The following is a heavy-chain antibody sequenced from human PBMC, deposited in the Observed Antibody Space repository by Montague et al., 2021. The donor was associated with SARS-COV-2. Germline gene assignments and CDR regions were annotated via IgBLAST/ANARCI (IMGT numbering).Heavy chain of an antibody. Sequence: SLRLSCAASGFTVSSYYMSWVRQAPGKGLEWVSVIYSGGSTYYADSVKGRFTISRDNSKNTLYLQMNSLRAEDTAVYYCARDRHWTNTYYDILTGYQYYYYGMDVWGQGTTVTVSS. CDR3: ARDRHWTNTYYDILTGYQYYYYGMDV. CDR1: GFTVSSYY. CDR2: IYSGGST. D-gene: IGHD3-9*01. J-gene: IGHJ6*02. V-gene: IGHV3-66*01.